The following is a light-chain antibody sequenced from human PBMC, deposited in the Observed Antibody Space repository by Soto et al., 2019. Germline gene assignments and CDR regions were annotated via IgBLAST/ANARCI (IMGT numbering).Light chain of an antibody. CDR3: QQNYSATWT. Sequence: DIQMTHSPYSLSASVGGRVTTTSPASQGISTYLNWYQQKPGKAPKLLIYTASTLQSGVPSRFSGSGSETDFTLTISSLQPEDFATYSCQQNYSATWTFGQGTKVDIK. V-gene: IGKV1-39*01. CDR2: TAS. CDR1: QGISTY. J-gene: IGKJ1*01.